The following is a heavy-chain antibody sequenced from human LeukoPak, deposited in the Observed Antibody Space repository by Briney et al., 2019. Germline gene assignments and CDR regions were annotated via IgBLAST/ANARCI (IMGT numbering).Heavy chain of an antibody. CDR2: ISSSSSYI. J-gene: IGHJ4*02. Sequence: GGSLRLSCAASGFTFSSYSMNWVRQAPGKGLEWVSSISSSSSYIYYADSVKGRFTISRDNAKNSLYLQMNSLRAEDTAVYYCARNPHGSGSYYNDWGQGTLVTVSS. V-gene: IGHV3-21*01. D-gene: IGHD3-10*01. CDR1: GFTFSSYS. CDR3: ARNPHGSGSYYND.